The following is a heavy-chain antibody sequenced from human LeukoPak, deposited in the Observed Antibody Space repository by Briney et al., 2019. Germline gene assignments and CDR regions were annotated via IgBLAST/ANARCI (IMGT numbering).Heavy chain of an antibody. Sequence: GGSLRLSCAVSGFTFSGFWMSWSRQAPGKGLEWVAIMCSDGSDKYHVNSVEGRFTISRDTSKNTLYLQMNNLRTEDTAVYYCAKDGGTVCHVINYSFDSWGQGTLVTVSS. J-gene: IGHJ4*02. CDR3: AKDGGTVCHVINYSFDS. D-gene: IGHD4-17*01. CDR2: MCSDGSDK. CDR1: GFTFSGFW. V-gene: IGHV3-30*02.